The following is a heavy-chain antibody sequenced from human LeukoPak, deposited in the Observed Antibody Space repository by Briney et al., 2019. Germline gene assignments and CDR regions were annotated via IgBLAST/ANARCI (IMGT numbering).Heavy chain of an antibody. CDR3: ARSQPLGY. CDR2: IKHDGSDK. J-gene: IGHJ4*02. Sequence: GGSLRLSCAASGFTFSSYWMSWVRQAPGKGLEWVANIKHDGSDKYYVDSVKGRFTISRDNAENSLYLQMNSLRAEDTAMYYCARSQPLGYWGQGTLVTVSS. CDR1: GFTFSSYW. V-gene: IGHV3-7*04.